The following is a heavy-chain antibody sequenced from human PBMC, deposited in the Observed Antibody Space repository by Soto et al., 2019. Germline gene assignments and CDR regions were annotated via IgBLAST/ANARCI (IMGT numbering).Heavy chain of an antibody. J-gene: IGHJ6*02. CDR1: GDSVSSNNAA. D-gene: IGHD6-6*01. Sequence: QVQLQQSGPGLVKPSQTLSLTCAISGDSVSSNNAAWNWIRQSPSRGLEWLGRTYYRSKWYSDYSLSVKSRITINPATSKDQFSLQLNSVTPEDTALYYCARAKEYTRSSGMDVWGQGTTVTVSS. CDR3: ARAKEYTRSSGMDV. V-gene: IGHV6-1*01. CDR2: TYYRSKWYS.